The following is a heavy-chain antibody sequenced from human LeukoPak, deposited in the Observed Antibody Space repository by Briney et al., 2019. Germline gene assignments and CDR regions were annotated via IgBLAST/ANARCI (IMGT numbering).Heavy chain of an antibody. D-gene: IGHD3-16*01. Sequence: GGSLRLSCAASGFSFSSYGMHWVRQAPGKGLEWVAVIWYDGSKKYYIDSVKGRFTISRDNSKNTLFLQMDYLRAEDTAVYYCAKLVNEFGPPQSADYWGQGTLVTVSS. CDR2: IWYDGSKK. CDR1: GFSFSSYG. J-gene: IGHJ4*02. V-gene: IGHV3-33*06. CDR3: AKLVNEFGPPQSADY.